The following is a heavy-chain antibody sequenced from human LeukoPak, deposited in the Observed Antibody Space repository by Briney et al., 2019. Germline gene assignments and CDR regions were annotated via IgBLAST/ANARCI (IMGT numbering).Heavy chain of an antibody. J-gene: IGHJ5*02. CDR3: AKDVWWSVS. Sequence: GGSPRLSCAASGFTFSNHAMTWVRQAPGKGLEWVAAISASGDDTFYADSVKGRFTISRDNSKNILYLQVNSLRAEDTAMYFCAKDVWWSVSWGQGTPVTVSS. CDR1: GFTFSNHA. D-gene: IGHD2-8*02. V-gene: IGHV3-23*01. CDR2: ISASGDDT.